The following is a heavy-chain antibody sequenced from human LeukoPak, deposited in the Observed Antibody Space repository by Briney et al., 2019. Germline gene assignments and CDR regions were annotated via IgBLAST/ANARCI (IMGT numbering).Heavy chain of an antibody. CDR1: GFTFSSYG. CDR3: ARRYCSGGTCYSFRGDWFDP. Sequence: GGSLRLSCAASGFTFSSYGMHWVRQAPGKGLEWVAVIWDDGSKKYYADAVKGRFTISRDNSKNTLYLQMTSLRAEDTAVYYCARRYCSGGTCYSFRGDWFDPWGQGTLVTVSS. CDR2: IWDDGSKK. V-gene: IGHV3-33*01. J-gene: IGHJ5*02. D-gene: IGHD2-15*01.